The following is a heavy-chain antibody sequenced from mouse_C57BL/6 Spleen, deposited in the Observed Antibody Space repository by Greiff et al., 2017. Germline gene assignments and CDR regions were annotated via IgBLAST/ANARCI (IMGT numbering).Heavy chain of an antibody. CDR2: IRLKSDNYAT. V-gene: IGHV6-3*01. D-gene: IGHD2-2*01. CDR1: GFTFSNYW. J-gene: IGHJ1*03. Sequence: EVKVVESGGGLVQPGGSMKLSCVASGFTFSNYWMNWVRQSPEKGLEWVAQIRLKSDNYATHYAESVKGRFTISRDDSKSSVYLQMNNIRAEDTGIYYCTGGGYPYWYFDVWGTGTTVTVSS. CDR3: TGGGYPYWYFDV.